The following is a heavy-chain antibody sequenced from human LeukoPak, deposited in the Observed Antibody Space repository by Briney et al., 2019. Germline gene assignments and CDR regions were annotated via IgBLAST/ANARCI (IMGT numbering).Heavy chain of an antibody. D-gene: IGHD1-26*01. CDR1: GFNFPGDG. CDR3: TRSPEWDPKQLGFKYFDY. V-gene: IGHV3-20*04. CDR2: INWNGGVK. Sequence: GGSLRLSCAASGFNFPGDGMSWVRQAPGKGLEWISGINWNGGVKRYAVSVRGRFTISRDNARNSLYLHMDSLRGEDTALYYCTRSPEWDPKQLGFKYFDYWGQGALVTVSS. J-gene: IGHJ4*02.